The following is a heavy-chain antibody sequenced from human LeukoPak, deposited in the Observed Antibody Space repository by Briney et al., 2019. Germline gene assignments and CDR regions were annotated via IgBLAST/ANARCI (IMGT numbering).Heavy chain of an antibody. D-gene: IGHD3-10*01. Sequence: SETLSLTCTVSGGSISSSSYYWGWIRQPPGKGLGWIGSIYYSGSTYYNPSLKSRVTISVDTSKNQFSLKLSSVTAADTAVYYCARHGTDYYGSGSYYPVRYWGQGTLVTVSS. CDR1: GGSISSSSYY. J-gene: IGHJ4*02. CDR2: IYYSGST. V-gene: IGHV4-39*01. CDR3: ARHGTDYYGSGSYYPVRY.